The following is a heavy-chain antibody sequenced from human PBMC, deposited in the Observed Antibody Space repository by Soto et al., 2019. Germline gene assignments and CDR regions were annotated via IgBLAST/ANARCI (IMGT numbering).Heavy chain of an antibody. CDR3: AREDSVTGDGMDV. J-gene: IGHJ6*02. D-gene: IGHD2-15*01. V-gene: IGHV3-74*01. CDR1: GFTFSSYW. Sequence: GALRLTCPASGFTFSSYWMDWVRQAPGKGLVWVSRISHDGSTTSHADSVKGRFTMSRDNAKNTLYLQMNSLRAEDTAVYYCAREDSVTGDGMDVWGQGTTVTVSS. CDR2: ISHDGSTT.